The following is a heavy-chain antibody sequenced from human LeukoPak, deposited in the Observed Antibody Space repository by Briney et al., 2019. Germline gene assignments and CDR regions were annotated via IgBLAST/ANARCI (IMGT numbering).Heavy chain of an antibody. V-gene: IGHV3-23*01. CDR2: MSGSGDGT. J-gene: IGHJ6*03. D-gene: IGHD3-16*01. CDR3: AKMMGQRLYDYCMDV. CDR1: GFAFSNFA. Sequence: PGGSLRLSCAASGFAFSNFAMSWVRQAPGKGLEWVSAMSGSGDGTYYADSVKGRFTISRDNSKNPLYLQMNSLRAEDTAVYYCAKMMGQRLYDYCMDVWGKGTTVTVSS.